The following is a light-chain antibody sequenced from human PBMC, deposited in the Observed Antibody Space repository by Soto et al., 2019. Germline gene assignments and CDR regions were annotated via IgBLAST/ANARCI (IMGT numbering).Light chain of an antibody. V-gene: IGKV3-20*01. CDR2: GAF. CDR1: QTVNTNY. J-gene: IGKJ1*01. Sequence: EVVLTQSPGTLSLSPGDGATLSCRASQTVNTNYLIWYQHRPGQAPSLLIYGAFSRAPGIPDRFRGSGSGTDSTLTISRLEPEDFAVYYCQLYGDSRWTFGQGTK. CDR3: QLYGDSRWT.